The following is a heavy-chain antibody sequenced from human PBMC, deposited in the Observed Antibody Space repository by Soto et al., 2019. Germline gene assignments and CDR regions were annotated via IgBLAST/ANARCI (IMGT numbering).Heavy chain of an antibody. CDR1: GGSISSTIYN. Sequence: QLQMKESGPGMVRPSETLSLTCTVSGGSISSTIYNWDWIRQPPGKGLEWIAGIYYSGRTYYNPSLESRVTISVDTSKNQFSLKLSFVTAADTAVYYGAIRGWTTGTNDSWGQGTLVIFSS. CDR3: AIRGWTTGTNDS. J-gene: IGHJ4*02. V-gene: IGHV4-39*01. CDR2: IYYSGRT. D-gene: IGHD1-1*01.